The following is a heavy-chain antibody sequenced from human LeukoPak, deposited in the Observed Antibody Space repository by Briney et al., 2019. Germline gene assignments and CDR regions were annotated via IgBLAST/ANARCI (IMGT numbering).Heavy chain of an antibody. V-gene: IGHV4-4*02. CDR3: ARDLIDRDRSSTSCYGSLGY. CDR2: IYHSGST. D-gene: IGHD2-2*01. CDR1: GGSISSSNW. J-gene: IGHJ4*02. Sequence: SGALSLTCAVSGGSISSSNWWSWVRQPPGKGLEWIGEIYHSGSTNYNPSLKSRVTISVDKSKNQFSLKLSSVTAADTAVYYCARDLIDRDRSSTSCYGSLGYWGQGTLVTVSS.